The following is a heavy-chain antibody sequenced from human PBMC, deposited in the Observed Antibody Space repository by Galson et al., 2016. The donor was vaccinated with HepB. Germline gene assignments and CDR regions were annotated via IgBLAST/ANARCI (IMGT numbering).Heavy chain of an antibody. V-gene: IGHV3-23*01. J-gene: IGHJ3*02. CDR1: GFSFSGYA. Sequence: SLRLSCAVSGFSFSGYAMHWVRQAPGKGLEWVSVISGSSSRIFYADSVKGRFTISRDNSKNTMYLQMNSLRVDDTAVYYCAKNQPLTILWGAFDIWGRGTMVTVS. D-gene: IGHD3-16*01. CDR2: ISGSSSRI. CDR3: AKNQPLTILWGAFDI.